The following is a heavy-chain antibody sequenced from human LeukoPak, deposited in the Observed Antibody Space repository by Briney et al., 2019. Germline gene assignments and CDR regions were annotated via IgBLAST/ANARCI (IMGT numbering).Heavy chain of an antibody. Sequence: PSETLSLTCTVSGGSISGYYWSWIRQPPGKGLEWIGYIYYSGSTNYNPSLKSRVTISVDTSKNQFSLKLSSVTAADTAVYYCALAGWSGSYYLYWGQGTLVTVSS. V-gene: IGHV4-59*01. J-gene: IGHJ4*02. CDR3: ALAGWSGSYYLY. CDR2: IYYSGST. D-gene: IGHD1-26*01. CDR1: GGSISGYY.